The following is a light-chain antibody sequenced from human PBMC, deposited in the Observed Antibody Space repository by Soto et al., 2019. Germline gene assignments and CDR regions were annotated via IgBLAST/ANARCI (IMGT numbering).Light chain of an antibody. CDR2: KAS. Sequence: DIQMTQSPSTLSASVGDRVTITCRASQGISNWLAWFQQKPGKAPKLLIYKASTLESGAPSRFTGSGSGTDFTLTITSVQPDDFATYYCQQYNSPSYTFGQGTKLE. CDR1: QGISNW. V-gene: IGKV1-5*03. J-gene: IGKJ2*01. CDR3: QQYNSPSYT.